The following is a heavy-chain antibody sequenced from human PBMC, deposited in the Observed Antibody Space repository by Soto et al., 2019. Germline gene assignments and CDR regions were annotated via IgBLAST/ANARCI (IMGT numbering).Heavy chain of an antibody. CDR1: GFTFRNYN. CDR2: ISGASGTI. D-gene: IGHD1-1*01. CDR3: VRDTANLEIDY. J-gene: IGHJ4*02. Sequence: PGGSLRLSCAASGFTFRNYNMNWVRQAPGKGLEWLSYISGASGTIYYADSMQGRFTISRDNAKNSLYLQMNSLRAEDTAMYYCVRDTANLEIDYRGLGTLVTVSA. V-gene: IGHV3-48*01.